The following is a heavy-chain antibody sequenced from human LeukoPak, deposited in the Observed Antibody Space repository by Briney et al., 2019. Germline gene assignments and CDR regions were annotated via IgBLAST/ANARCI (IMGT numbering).Heavy chain of an antibody. CDR3: ARDSGIAAAGSSPFDY. J-gene: IGHJ4*02. Sequence: SVKVSCTASGGTFSIYAISWVRQAPGPGLGWMGRIIPIFGIANYAQKFPGRVTITADKSTTTAYMELSSLRSEDTAVYYCARDSGIAAAGSSPFDYWGQGTLVTVSS. CDR1: GGTFSIYA. D-gene: IGHD6-13*01. CDR2: IIPIFGIA. V-gene: IGHV1-69*04.